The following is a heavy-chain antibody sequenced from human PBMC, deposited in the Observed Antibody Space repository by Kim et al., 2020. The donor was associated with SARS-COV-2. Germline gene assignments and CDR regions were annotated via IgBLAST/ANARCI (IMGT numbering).Heavy chain of an antibody. V-gene: IGHV3-23*01. CDR3: AKDGRGHGDYHWFDT. Sequence: ADSVKGRFPISRDNSKNTLYLQMNSLTVEDTAIYYCAKDGRGHGDYHWFDTWGQGTLVTVSS. D-gene: IGHD4-17*01. J-gene: IGHJ5*02.